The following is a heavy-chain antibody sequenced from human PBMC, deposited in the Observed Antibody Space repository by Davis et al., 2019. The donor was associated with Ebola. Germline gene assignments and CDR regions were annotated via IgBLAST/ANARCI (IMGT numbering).Heavy chain of an antibody. D-gene: IGHD3-10*01. V-gene: IGHV1-2*05. Sequence: ASVKVSCKASGYTFTGYYMHWVRQAPGQGLEWMGRINPNSGGTNYAQKFQGRVTMTRDTSISTAYLELSRLRSDDTVVYYCARENYYGSGTYGMDVWGQGTTVTVSS. J-gene: IGHJ6*02. CDR3: ARENYYGSGTYGMDV. CDR1: GYTFTGYY. CDR2: INPNSGGT.